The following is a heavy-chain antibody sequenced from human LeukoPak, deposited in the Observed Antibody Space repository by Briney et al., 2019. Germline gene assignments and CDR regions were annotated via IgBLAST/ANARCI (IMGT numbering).Heavy chain of an antibody. D-gene: IGHD1-7*01. V-gene: IGHV4-31*03. Sequence: SETLSLTCSVSGGSISSGGYSWSWIRQHPGKGLEWIGYIYYSGSTYYNPSLKSRVTISVDTSKNQFSLKLSSVTAADTAVYYCARAELELPSKLWFDPWGQGTLVTVSS. CDR1: GGSISSGGYS. CDR3: ARAELELPSKLWFDP. J-gene: IGHJ5*02. CDR2: IYYSGST.